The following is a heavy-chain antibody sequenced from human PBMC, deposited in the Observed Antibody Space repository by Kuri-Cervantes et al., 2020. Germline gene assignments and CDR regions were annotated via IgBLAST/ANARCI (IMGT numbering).Heavy chain of an antibody. CDR2: ISYDGSNK. Sequence: SCKASGFTSSSYGMHWVRQAPGKGLEWVAVISYDGSNKYYADSVKGRFTISRDNSKNTLYLQMNSLRAEDTAVYYCARYYYDSSLSPRYYYYYGMDVWGQGTTVTVSS. CDR1: GFTSSSYG. V-gene: IGHV3-33*05. CDR3: ARYYYDSSLSPRYYYYYGMDV. J-gene: IGHJ6*02. D-gene: IGHD3-22*01.